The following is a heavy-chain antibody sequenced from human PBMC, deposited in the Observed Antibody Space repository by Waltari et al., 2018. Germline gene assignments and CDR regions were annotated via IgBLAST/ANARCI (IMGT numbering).Heavy chain of an antibody. J-gene: IGHJ4*02. CDR1: GLTFSRYW. D-gene: IGHD2-2*01. V-gene: IGHV3-7*01. Sequence: EVQLVESGGGLVQPGGSLRRSCGAPGLTFSRYWMSWVGQTPGKGLEWVANINYDGSQKYYVDSVKGRFTISRDNAKNSVYLQMNSLRVEDTAVYYCAKSRGFEYWGQGTLITVSS. CDR2: INYDGSQK. CDR3: AKSRGFEY.